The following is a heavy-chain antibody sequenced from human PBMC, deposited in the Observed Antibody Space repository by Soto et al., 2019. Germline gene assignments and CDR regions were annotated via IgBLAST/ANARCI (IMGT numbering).Heavy chain of an antibody. Sequence: GGSLRLSCAASGFIVSDNYMSWVRQAPGKGLEWVAIVFSGGNTYHADSVKGRFSVSRDNSKNTLDLQMNSLRAEDTAVYYCAKGDFDCWGQGHLVTVSS. D-gene: IGHD3-16*01. J-gene: IGHJ4*02. CDR3: AKGDFDC. CDR2: VFSGGNT. CDR1: GFIVSDNY. V-gene: IGHV3-53*01.